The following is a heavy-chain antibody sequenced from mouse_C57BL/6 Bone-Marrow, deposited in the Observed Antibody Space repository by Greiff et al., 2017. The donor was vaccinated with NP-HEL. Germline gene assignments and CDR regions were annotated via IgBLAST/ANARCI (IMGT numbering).Heavy chain of an antibody. Sequence: DVKLQESGPGLVKPSQSLSLTCSVTGYSITSGYYWNWIRQFPGNKLEWMGYISYDGSNNYNPSLKNRISITRDTSKNQFFLKLNSVTTEDTATYYGARGPQLGRGFAYWGRGTLVTVSA. CDR3: ARGPQLGRGFAY. J-gene: IGHJ3*01. V-gene: IGHV3-6*01. D-gene: IGHD4-1*02. CDR2: ISYDGSN. CDR1: GYSITSGYY.